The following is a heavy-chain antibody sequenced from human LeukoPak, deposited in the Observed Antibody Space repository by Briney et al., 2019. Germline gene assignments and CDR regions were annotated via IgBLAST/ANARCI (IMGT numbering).Heavy chain of an antibody. V-gene: IGHV3-64D*09. J-gene: IGHJ4*02. CDR3: VRDAYGYDY. Sequence: QTGGSQRLSCSASGFTFRNSAMHWVRQAPGKGLEYVSAISSNGVGTYYTDSVKGRFTVSRDNSKNTLYLQMSSLRAEDTAVYYCVRDAYGYDYWGQGTLVTVSS. CDR2: ISSNGVGT. CDR1: GFTFRNSA. D-gene: IGHD2-2*03.